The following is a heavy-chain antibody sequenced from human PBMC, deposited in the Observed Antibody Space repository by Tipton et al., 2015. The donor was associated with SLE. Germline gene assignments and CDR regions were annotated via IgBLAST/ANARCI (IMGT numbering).Heavy chain of an antibody. CDR3: AKDSDTCFDY. D-gene: IGHD5-18*01. CDR1: GFKFSNYA. Sequence: SLRLSCAASGFKFSNYAMHWVRQAPGKGLEWVAIISYDGSDKYYADSVKGRFTISRDNSKNTLYLQMNSLRAEDSAVSYCAKDSDTCFDYWGQGILVTVSS. J-gene: IGHJ4*02. CDR2: ISYDGSDK. V-gene: IGHV3-30*18.